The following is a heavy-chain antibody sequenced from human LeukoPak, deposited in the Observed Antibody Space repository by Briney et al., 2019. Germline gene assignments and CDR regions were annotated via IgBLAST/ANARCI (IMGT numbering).Heavy chain of an antibody. CDR1: RLTFSSYW. J-gene: IGHJ4*02. Sequence: PGRTLRLSRAVSRLTFSSYWVHSGRRSPGTEVVCISRINSDGGGTSHADSVKGRFTISRDNAKNTLYLQMNSLRAEDTAVYYCARADDGANSWVNYWGQGTLVSVSS. D-gene: IGHD4-23*01. CDR2: INSDGGGT. V-gene: IGHV3-74*01. CDR3: ARADDGANSWVNY.